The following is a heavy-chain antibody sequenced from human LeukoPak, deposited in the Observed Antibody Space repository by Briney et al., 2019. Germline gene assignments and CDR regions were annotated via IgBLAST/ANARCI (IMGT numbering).Heavy chain of an antibody. Sequence: GAAVKVSCKASGYIFTDYYMHWVRQAPGQGLEWMGWINPNSGGTNYAQQLQGRLTMTRDTSISTAYMELSRLRSDDTVVYYCARVKTMIIVVSLFDYWGQGTLVTVSS. D-gene: IGHD3-22*01. CDR1: GYIFTDYY. V-gene: IGHV1-2*02. CDR2: INPNSGGT. J-gene: IGHJ4*02. CDR3: ARVKTMIIVVSLFDY.